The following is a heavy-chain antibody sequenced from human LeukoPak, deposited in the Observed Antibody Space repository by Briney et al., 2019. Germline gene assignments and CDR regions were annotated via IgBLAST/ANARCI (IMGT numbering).Heavy chain of an antibody. CDR2: IWYDGSNK. CDR3: ARDPYDFWSGRLYYFDY. J-gene: IGHJ4*02. CDR1: GFTFSSYG. D-gene: IGHD3-3*01. Sequence: PGRSLRLSCAASGFTFSSYGMRWVRQAPGKGLEWVAVIWYDGSNKYYADSVKGRFTISRDNSKNTLYLQMNSLRAEDTAVYYCARDPYDFWSGRLYYFDYWGQGTLVTVSS. V-gene: IGHV3-33*01.